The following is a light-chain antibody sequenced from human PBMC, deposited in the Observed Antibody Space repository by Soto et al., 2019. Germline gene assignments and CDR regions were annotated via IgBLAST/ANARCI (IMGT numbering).Light chain of an antibody. Sequence: IQLTQSPSSLSASVGDRVTITCRASQGISSYLAWYQQKPGKAPKLLIYGASTLEGGVPFRFSGSGSWTDFTLIISSVQPEDFATYYCQLLNTYPISFGQGTRLEIK. CDR3: QLLNTYPIS. CDR2: GAS. V-gene: IGKV1-9*01. CDR1: QGISSY. J-gene: IGKJ5*01.